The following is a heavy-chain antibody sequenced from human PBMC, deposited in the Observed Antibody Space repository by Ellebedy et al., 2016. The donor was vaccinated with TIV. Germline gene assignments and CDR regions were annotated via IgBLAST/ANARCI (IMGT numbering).Heavy chain of an antibody. CDR3: VKDRGDIIRDFDY. D-gene: IGHD2-21*02. CDR2: INNIGDHT. Sequence: GGSLRLSCSASGFTFSHYAMHWVRQAPGKGLEYVSAINNIGDHTYYADSVKGRFTISRDSSKNTLYLQMSSLRPEDTAMYYCVKDRGDIIRDFDYWGQGTLVTVSS. CDR1: GFTFSHYA. J-gene: IGHJ4*02. V-gene: IGHV3-64D*06.